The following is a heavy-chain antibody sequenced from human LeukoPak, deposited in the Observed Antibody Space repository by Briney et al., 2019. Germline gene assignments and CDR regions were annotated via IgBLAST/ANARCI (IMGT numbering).Heavy chain of an antibody. D-gene: IGHD3-16*01. V-gene: IGHV3-23*01. J-gene: IGHJ4*02. CDR1: GFTFSDYA. CDR3: ATVWGAFDY. CDR2: ISGSGGST. Sequence: GTSLRLSCAASGFTFSDYAMSWVRQAPGKGLEWVSAISGSGGSTYYADSVKGRFTISRDNSKNTLYLQMNSLRAEDTAVYYCATVWGAFDYWGQGTLVTVSS.